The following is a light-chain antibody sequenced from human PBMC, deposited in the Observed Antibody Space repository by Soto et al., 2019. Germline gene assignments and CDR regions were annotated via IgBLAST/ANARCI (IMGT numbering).Light chain of an antibody. CDR3: HQRNK. Sequence: DILLTQSPGTLSLSPGEGAPLSCRASQFLSSYLAWYQQIPGQPPRLLIYDTSNRVTGIPARFSGSRSGTDFTLTISSLEPEDFAVYFCHQRNKFGQGTRLEIK. J-gene: IGKJ5*01. CDR1: QFLSSY. CDR2: DTS. V-gene: IGKV3-11*01.